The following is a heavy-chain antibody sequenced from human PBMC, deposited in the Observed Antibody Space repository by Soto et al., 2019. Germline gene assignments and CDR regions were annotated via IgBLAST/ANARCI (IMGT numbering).Heavy chain of an antibody. V-gene: IGHV4-34*01. J-gene: IGHJ4*02. D-gene: IGHD5-12*01. CDR1: GGSFSGYY. CDR2: INHSGST. CDR3: ARGLVATIRG. Sequence: PSETLSLTCAVYGGSFSGYYWSWIRQPPGKGLEWIGEINHSGSTNYNPSLKSRVTISVDTSKNQFSLKLSSVTAADTAVYYCARGLVATIRGWGQGTLVTVSS.